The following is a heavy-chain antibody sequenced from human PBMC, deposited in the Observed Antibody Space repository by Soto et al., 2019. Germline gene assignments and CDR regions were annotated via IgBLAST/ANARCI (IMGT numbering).Heavy chain of an antibody. J-gene: IGHJ4*02. D-gene: IGHD4-17*01. CDR2: IYYTGST. V-gene: IGHV4-59*01. CDR3: ANYPTTVTSDY. Sequence: SETLSLTCTVSGDSISSSYWSWIRQSPGKGLEWIGYIYYTGSTNYNPSLKSRVTISVDTSKNQFSLKLSSVTAADTAVYYCANYPTTVTSDYWGQGTLVTVSS. CDR1: GDSISSSY.